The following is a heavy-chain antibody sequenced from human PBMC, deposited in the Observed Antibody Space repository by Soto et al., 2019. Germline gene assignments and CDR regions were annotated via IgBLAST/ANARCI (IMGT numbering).Heavy chain of an antibody. CDR1: GFTFSSYA. CDR3: AKDGLGGSGSYYKPAPNFDY. J-gene: IGHJ4*02. V-gene: IGHV3-23*01. D-gene: IGHD3-10*01. Sequence: LRLSCAASGFTFSSYAMSWVRQAPGKGLEWVSAISGSGGSTYYADSVKGRFTISRDNSKNTLYLQMNSLRAEDTAVYYCAKDGLGGSGSYYKPAPNFDYWGQGTLVTVSS. CDR2: ISGSGGST.